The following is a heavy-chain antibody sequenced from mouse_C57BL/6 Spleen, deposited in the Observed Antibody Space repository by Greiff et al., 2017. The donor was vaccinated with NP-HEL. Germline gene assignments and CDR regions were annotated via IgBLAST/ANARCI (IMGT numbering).Heavy chain of an antibody. CDR3: ERRGFITTVVESAWFAY. Sequence: EVKLVESGGGLVQPGGSLKLSCAASGFTFSDYYMYWVRQTPEKRLEWVAYISNGGGSTYYPDTVKGRFTISRDNAKNTLYLQMSHLKSEDTAMYYCERRGFITTVVESAWFAYWGQGTLVTVSA. V-gene: IGHV5-12*01. CDR1: GFTFSDYY. D-gene: IGHD1-1*01. J-gene: IGHJ3*01. CDR2: ISNGGGST.